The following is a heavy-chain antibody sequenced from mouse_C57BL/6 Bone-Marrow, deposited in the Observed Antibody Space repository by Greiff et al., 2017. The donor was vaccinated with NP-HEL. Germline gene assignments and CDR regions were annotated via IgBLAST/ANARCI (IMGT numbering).Heavy chain of an antibody. D-gene: IGHD1-1*01. V-gene: IGHV5-4*03. CDR3: ARDDYYSSSYLYYYAMDY. CDR1: GFTFSSYA. CDR2: ISDGGSYT. J-gene: IGHJ4*01. Sequence: EVKLVESGGGLVKPGGSLKLSCAASGFTFSSYAMSWVRQTPEKRLEWVATISDGGSYTYYPDNVKGRFTISRDNAKNNLYLQMSHLKSEDTAMYYCARDDYYSSSYLYYYAMDYWGQGTSVTVSS.